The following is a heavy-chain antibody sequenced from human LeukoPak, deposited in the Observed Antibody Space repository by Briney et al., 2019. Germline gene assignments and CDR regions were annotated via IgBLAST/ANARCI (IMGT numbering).Heavy chain of an antibody. V-gene: IGHV4-30-4*01. D-gene: IGHD6-19*01. CDR3: ARVAVAGPHYYYGMDV. J-gene: IGHJ6*02. CDR2: IYYSGST. CDR1: GGSISSGDYY. Sequence: SQSLSLTCIVSGGSISSGDYYWSWIRQPPGKGLEWIGYIYYSGSTYYNPSLKSRVTISVDTSKNQFSLKLSSVTAADTAVYYCARVAVAGPHYYYGMDVWGQGTTVTVSS.